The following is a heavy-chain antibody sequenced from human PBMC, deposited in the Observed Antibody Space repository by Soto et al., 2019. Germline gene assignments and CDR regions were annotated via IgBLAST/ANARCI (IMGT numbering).Heavy chain of an antibody. V-gene: IGHV1-46*01. J-gene: IGHJ6*02. Sequence: ASVKVSCKASGYTFTSYYMHWVRQAPGQGLEWMGIINPSGGSTSYAQKFQGRVTMTRDTSTSTVYMELSSLRSEDTAVYYCARDGGGGFGYDFWLASYYYGMDVWGQGTTVTVSS. CDR3: ARDGGGGFGYDFWLASYYYGMDV. CDR2: INPSGGST. CDR1: GYTFTSYY. D-gene: IGHD3-3*01.